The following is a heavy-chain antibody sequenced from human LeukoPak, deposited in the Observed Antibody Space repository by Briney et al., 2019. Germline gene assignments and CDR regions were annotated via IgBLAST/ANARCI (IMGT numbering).Heavy chain of an antibody. CDR2: IMPPFNTA. Sequence: ASVKVSCKASGGTFSSYSITWVRQAPGQGLEWMGGIMPPFNTANYAQQFQGRVAITTDESTSTAYMELSSLRFEDTAMYYCARVDRYHYYLDVWGKGTTVTVSS. CDR1: GGTFSSYS. V-gene: IGHV1-69*05. CDR3: ARVDRYHYYLDV. J-gene: IGHJ6*03.